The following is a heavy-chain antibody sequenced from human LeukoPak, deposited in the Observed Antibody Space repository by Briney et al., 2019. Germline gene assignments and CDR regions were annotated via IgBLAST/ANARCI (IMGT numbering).Heavy chain of an antibody. CDR3: ARSHSVWTSFDY. CDR1: GGSISSYY. D-gene: IGHD3/OR15-3a*01. Sequence: ETLCLTCTVFGGSISSYYWSWIRQPPGKGLEWIGYIYYSGSTNYNHSLKSRVTISVDTSKNQFSLKLSSVTAADTAVYYCARSHSVWTSFDYWGQGTLVSVSS. J-gene: IGHJ4*02. V-gene: IGHV4-59*01. CDR2: IYYSGST.